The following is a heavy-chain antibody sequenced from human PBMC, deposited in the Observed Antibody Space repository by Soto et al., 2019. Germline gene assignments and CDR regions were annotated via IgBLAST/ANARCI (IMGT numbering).Heavy chain of an antibody. CDR3: ASKSAVTRNLDH. V-gene: IGHV3-23*01. J-gene: IGHJ4*02. D-gene: IGHD4-17*01. Sequence: EVQLLESGGGLVQPGGSLRLSCAASGLTFSTNAMIWVRQAPGKGLEWVSSISTGGGGTYYADSVKGRFTISRDNSKSTLYLQMNSLRAEVTAVYYCASKSAVTRNLDHWGQGTLVTVSS. CDR2: ISTGGGGT. CDR1: GLTFSTNA.